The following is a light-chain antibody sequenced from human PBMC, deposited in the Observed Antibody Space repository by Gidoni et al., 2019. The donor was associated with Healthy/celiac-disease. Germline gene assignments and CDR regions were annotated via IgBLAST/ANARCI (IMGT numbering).Light chain of an antibody. Sequence: DIQMTQSPSSLPASVGDRVTITCRASQSISSYLNWYQQKPGKAPKLLIYAASSLQSGVPSRFSGSGSGTDFTLTISSLQPEDFATYYGQQSYSTPGTFGQGTKVEIK. V-gene: IGKV1-39*01. CDR1: QSISSY. J-gene: IGKJ1*01. CDR3: QQSYSTPGT. CDR2: AAS.